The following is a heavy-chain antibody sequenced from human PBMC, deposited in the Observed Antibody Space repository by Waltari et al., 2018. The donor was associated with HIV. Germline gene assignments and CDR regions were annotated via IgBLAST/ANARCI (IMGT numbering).Heavy chain of an antibody. CDR1: GGSVSSSSYF. CDR2: IYYTGRA. CDR3: ARHALRVGAAYWNFDL. D-gene: IGHD1-26*01. V-gene: IGHV4-39*01. Sequence: QLQLQESGPGLVKPSETLSLTCTVSGGSVSSSSYFWGWIRQPPGKGLEWVGRIYYTGRAYYNPSLKSRVTISVDTSKNQFSLKVTSVTAADTAVYYCARHALRVGAAYWNFDLWGRGTLFTVSS. J-gene: IGHJ2*01.